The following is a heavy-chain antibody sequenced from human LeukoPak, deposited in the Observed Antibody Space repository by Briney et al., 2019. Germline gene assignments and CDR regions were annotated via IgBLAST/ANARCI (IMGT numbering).Heavy chain of an antibody. CDR1: GFTFIDDW. Sequence: GGCLRVAWAASGFTFIDDWNSWGCKGPSKGLEWVADIKQDGCDKKYVDSVKGRFTISRDNAKKSLYLQMDSLRAEDTAVYYCARSLWPADYWGQGTLVTVSS. J-gene: IGHJ4*02. CDR2: IKQDGCDK. V-gene: IGHV3-7*01. D-gene: IGHD3-10*01. CDR3: ARSLWPADY.